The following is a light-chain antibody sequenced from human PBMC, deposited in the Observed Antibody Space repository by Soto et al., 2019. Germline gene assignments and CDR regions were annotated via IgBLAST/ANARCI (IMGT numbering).Light chain of an antibody. CDR2: DVS. CDR1: SSDVGGYNY. J-gene: IGLJ2*01. CDR3: SSYTSISTPHVV. V-gene: IGLV2-14*01. Sequence: QSALTQPASVSGSPGQSITISCTGTSSDVGGYNYVSWYQQHPGKAPKLMIYDVSNRPSGVSNRFSGSKSGNTASLTISGLQADDEADYYCSSYTSISTPHVVFGGGTKVTVL.